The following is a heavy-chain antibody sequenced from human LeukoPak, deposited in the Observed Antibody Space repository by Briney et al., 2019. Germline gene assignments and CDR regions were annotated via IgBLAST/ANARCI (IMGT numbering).Heavy chain of an antibody. CDR2: IYPGESDT. CDR3: ARRAYCGGGCYLTY. J-gene: IGHJ4*02. V-gene: IGHV5-51*01. CDR1: GYRFTSYW. D-gene: IGHD2-21*01. Sequence: GESLKFSCKASGYRFTSYWIGWVRQLPGKGLEWMGIIYPGESDTTYSPSFQGQVTISAHKSISTAYLQWSSLKASDTAMYYCARRAYCGGGCYLTYWGEGTLVTVFS.